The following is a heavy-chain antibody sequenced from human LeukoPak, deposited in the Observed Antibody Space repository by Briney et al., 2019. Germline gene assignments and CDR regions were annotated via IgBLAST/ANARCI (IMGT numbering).Heavy chain of an antibody. CDR3: ARVSGATSTFDF. D-gene: IGHD1-26*01. V-gene: IGHV3-21*01. Sequence: KSGGSLRLSCAASGFTFSSYSMDWVRQAPGKGLEWVSSISSSSSYIYYADSVKGRFTISRDNAKNSLYLQMNSLRAEDTAVYYCARVSGATSTFDFWGQGTLVTVSS. J-gene: IGHJ4*02. CDR2: ISSSSSYI. CDR1: GFTFSSYS.